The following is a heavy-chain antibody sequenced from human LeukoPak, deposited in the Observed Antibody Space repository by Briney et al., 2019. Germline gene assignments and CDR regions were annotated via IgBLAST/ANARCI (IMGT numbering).Heavy chain of an antibody. D-gene: IGHD3-10*01. CDR1: GGSVSSGSYY. V-gene: IGHV4-61*01. Sequence: PSETLSPTCTVSGGSVSSGSYYWSWIRQPPGKGLEWIGYIYYSGSTNYNPSLKSRVTISVDTSKNQFSLKLSSVTAADTAVYYCAKLWFGEWGTYGMDVWGKGTTVTVSS. CDR2: IYYSGST. J-gene: IGHJ6*04. CDR3: AKLWFGEWGTYGMDV.